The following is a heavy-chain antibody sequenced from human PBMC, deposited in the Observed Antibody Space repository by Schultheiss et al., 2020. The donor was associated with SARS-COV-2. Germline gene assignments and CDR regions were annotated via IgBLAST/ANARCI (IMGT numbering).Heavy chain of an antibody. D-gene: IGHD3-10*01. CDR1: GGSISSYY. CDR2: IYYSGST. Sequence: GSLRLSCTVSGGSISSYYWSWIRQPPGKGLEWIGYIYYSGSTNYNPSLKSRVTISVDTSKNQFSLKLSSVTAADTAVYYCARRGSGSYYYGMDVWGQGTTVTVSS. V-gene: IGHV4-59*08. J-gene: IGHJ6*02. CDR3: ARRGSGSYYYGMDV.